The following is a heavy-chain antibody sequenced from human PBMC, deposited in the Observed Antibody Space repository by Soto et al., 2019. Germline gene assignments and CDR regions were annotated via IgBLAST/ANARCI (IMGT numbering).Heavy chain of an antibody. CDR2: ISGSGGST. V-gene: IGHV3-23*01. CDR3: AKGHRGSGYKGAYYYYYMDV. CDR1: GFTFSSYA. D-gene: IGHD3-3*01. Sequence: GGSLSLSCAASGFTFSSYAMSWVRQAPGKGLEWVSAISGSGGSTYYADSVKGRFTISRDNSKNTLYLQMNSLRAEDTAVYYCAKGHRGSGYKGAYYYYYMDVWGKGTTVTVSS. J-gene: IGHJ6*03.